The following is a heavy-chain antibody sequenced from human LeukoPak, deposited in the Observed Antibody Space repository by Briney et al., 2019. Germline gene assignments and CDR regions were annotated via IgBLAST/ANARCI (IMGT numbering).Heavy chain of an antibody. CDR3: ANYCSSSSCHTRRAFDI. Sequence: SETLSLTCAVYGGSFSGYYWSWIRQPPGKGLEWIGEINHSGSTNYNPSLKSRVAISVDTSKNQFSLKLSSVTAADTAVYYCANYCSSSSCHTRRAFDIWGQGTMVTVSS. J-gene: IGHJ3*02. CDR2: INHSGST. V-gene: IGHV4-34*01. D-gene: IGHD2-2*02. CDR1: GGSFSGYY.